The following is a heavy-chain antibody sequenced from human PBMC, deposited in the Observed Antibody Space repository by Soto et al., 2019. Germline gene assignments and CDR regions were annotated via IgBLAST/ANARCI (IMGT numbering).Heavy chain of an antibody. J-gene: IGHJ5*02. CDR3: ARRQPMLCLHT. CDR1: GFNFSNYY. D-gene: IGHD2-2*01. CDR2: ISSRASYT. Sequence: QLVEIGGGLVNPGESLRLSCAASGFNFSNYYMAWVRQAPGKGLEWISYISSRASYTKYADSVEGRFTVSRDNANGSLYLQMNSLRVEDTGIYYCARRQPMLCLHTWGQGTLVTVPS. V-gene: IGHV3-11*06.